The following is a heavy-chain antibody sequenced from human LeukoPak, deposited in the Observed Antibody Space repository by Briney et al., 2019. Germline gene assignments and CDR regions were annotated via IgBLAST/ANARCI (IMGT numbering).Heavy chain of an antibody. CDR3: ARDSYYQLLSFDY. J-gene: IGHJ4*02. CDR2: IIPIFGTA. Sequence: SVKVSCKASGGTFSSYAISWVRQAPGQGLEWMGGIIPIFGTANYAQKFQGRVTITADESASTAYMELSSLRSEDTAVYYCARDSYYQLLSFDYWGQGTLVTVSS. CDR1: GGTFSSYA. D-gene: IGHD2-2*01. V-gene: IGHV1-69*13.